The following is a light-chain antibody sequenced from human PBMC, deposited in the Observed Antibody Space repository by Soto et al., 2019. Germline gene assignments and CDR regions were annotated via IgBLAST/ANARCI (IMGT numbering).Light chain of an antibody. Sequence: EVVLTQSPATLSLSPGERVTLSCRASQSVSTYLAWYQQKPGQPPRLLIYGASNRATGTPARFSGSGSGTDFTLTISSLEPEDFAVYYCHQRSNWPPLTFGPGTKVEIK. CDR1: QSVSTY. CDR2: GAS. CDR3: HQRSNWPPLT. V-gene: IGKV3-11*01. J-gene: IGKJ3*01.